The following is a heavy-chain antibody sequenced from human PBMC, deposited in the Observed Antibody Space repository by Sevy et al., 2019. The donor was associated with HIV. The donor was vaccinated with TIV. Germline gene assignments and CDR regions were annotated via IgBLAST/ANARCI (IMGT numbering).Heavy chain of an antibody. CDR1: GGSISSYY. CDR2: IYTSGST. J-gene: IGHJ6*02. V-gene: IGHV4-4*07. D-gene: IGHD2-15*01. Sequence: SETLSLTCTVSGGSISSYYWSWIRQPAGKGLEWIGRIYTSGSTNYNPSLKSRVTMSVDTSKNQFSLKLSSVTAADTAVYYCAREVVVVVATYYYYYYGMDVWGQGPRSPSP. CDR3: AREVVVVVATYYYYYYGMDV.